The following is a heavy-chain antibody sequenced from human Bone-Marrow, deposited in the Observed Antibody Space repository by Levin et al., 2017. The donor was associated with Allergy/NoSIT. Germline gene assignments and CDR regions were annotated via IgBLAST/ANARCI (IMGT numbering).Heavy chain of an antibody. J-gene: IGHJ4*02. Sequence: GSLRLSCAVSGGSTNSSNWWSWVRQPPGKGLEWIGSINHSGSTYYNPSLKSRVTISVDTSKNQFSLKLSSVTAADTAVYYCARAGRYDYWGQGTLVTVSS. CDR3: ARAGRYDY. D-gene: IGHD3-9*01. CDR2: INHSGST. V-gene: IGHV4-4*02. CDR1: GGSTNSSNW.